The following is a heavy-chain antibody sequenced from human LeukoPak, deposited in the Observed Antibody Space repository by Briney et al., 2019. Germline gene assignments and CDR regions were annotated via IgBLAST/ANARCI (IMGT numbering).Heavy chain of an antibody. CDR2: VDPEDGET. J-gene: IGHJ4*02. CDR1: GYTFTDYC. Sequence: ASVKVSCKVSGYTFTDYCMHWVQQAPGKGLERMGLVDPEDGETIYAEKFQGRVTITADTSTDTAYMELSSLRSEDTAVYYCATVDYYDSSGLDYWGQGTLVTVSS. CDR3: ATVDYYDSSGLDY. V-gene: IGHV1-69-2*01. D-gene: IGHD3-22*01.